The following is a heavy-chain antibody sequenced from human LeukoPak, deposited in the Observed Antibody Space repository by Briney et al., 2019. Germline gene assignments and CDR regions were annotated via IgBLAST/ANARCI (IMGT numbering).Heavy chain of an antibody. Sequence: SETLSLTCAVSGGSISSSNWWSWVRQPPGKGLEWIGEIYHSGSTNYNPSLKSRVTISVDKSKNQFSLKLSSVTAADTAVYYCARGGYDYGDQFDYWGQGTLVTVSS. CDR1: GGSISSSNW. V-gene: IGHV4-4*02. CDR2: IYHSGST. D-gene: IGHD4-17*01. CDR3: ARGGYDYGDQFDY. J-gene: IGHJ4*02.